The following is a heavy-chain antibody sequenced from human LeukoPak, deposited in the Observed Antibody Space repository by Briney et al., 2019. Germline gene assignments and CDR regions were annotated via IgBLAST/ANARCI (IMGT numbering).Heavy chain of an antibody. CDR3: AKESYYDSSGYSPFDI. D-gene: IGHD3-22*01. J-gene: IGHJ3*02. CDR1: GFTFDDYA. CDR2: ISWNSGSI. Sequence: GGSLRLSCAASGFTFDDYAMHWVRQAPGKGLEWVSGISWNSGSIGYADSVKGRFTISRDNAKNSLYLQMNSLRAEDTALYYCAKESYYDSSGYSPFDIWGQGTMVTVSS. V-gene: IGHV3-9*01.